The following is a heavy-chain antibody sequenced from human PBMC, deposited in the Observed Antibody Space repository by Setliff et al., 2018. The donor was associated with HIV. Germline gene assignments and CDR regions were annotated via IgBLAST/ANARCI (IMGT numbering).Heavy chain of an antibody. D-gene: IGHD5-18*01. CDR1: GGSISSSSYY. J-gene: IGHJ4*02. CDR3: ARVPQARRGYNYGNLVEL. Sequence: PSETLSLTCTVSGGSISSSSYYWGWIRQPPGKGLEWIGTIYYSGSTYYNPSLKSRVTISVDTSKNHFSLHLTSVTAADTAVYYCARVPQARRGYNYGNLVELWGQGTLVTVSS. CDR2: IYYSGST. V-gene: IGHV4-39*07.